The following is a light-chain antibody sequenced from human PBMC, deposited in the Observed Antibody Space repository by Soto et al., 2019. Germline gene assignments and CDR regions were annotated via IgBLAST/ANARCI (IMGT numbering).Light chain of an antibody. CDR3: LQTYILPRT. CDR2: GAS. Sequence: DRVTITCRASLNIGDSLSWFQQKAGKPPTQLIYGASSLQSGVPVRFSGSASGTDFTLTIRNMQREDFATYYCLQTYILPRTFGQGTKVEFK. V-gene: IGKV1-39*01. J-gene: IGKJ1*01. CDR1: LNIGDS.